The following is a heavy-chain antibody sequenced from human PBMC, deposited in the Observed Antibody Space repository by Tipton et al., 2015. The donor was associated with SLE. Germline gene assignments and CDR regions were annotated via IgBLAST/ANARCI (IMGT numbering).Heavy chain of an antibody. V-gene: IGHV4-59*01. Sequence: TLSLTCTVSGGSISNYYWSRIRQPPGKGLEWIGYVYYTGSTNYNSSLKSRVTISVDTSKNQFSLKLTSVTAADTAVYFCARVTYSCSGGSCYGFYFEYWGQGTLVTVSS. CDR2: VYYTGST. J-gene: IGHJ4*02. D-gene: IGHD2-15*01. CDR1: GGSISNYY. CDR3: ARVTYSCSGGSCYGFYFEY.